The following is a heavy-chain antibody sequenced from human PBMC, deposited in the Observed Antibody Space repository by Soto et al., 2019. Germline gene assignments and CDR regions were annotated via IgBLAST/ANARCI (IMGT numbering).Heavy chain of an antibody. Sequence: GGSLRLSCAASGFTVSSNYMSWVRQAPGKGLEWVSVIYSGGSTYYADSVKGRFTISRDNSKNTLYLQMNSLRAEDTAVYYCAREKLGQGYNWFDPWGQGTLVTVSS. CDR1: GFTVSSNY. D-gene: IGHD7-27*01. CDR2: IYSGGST. V-gene: IGHV3-53*01. CDR3: AREKLGQGYNWFDP. J-gene: IGHJ5*02.